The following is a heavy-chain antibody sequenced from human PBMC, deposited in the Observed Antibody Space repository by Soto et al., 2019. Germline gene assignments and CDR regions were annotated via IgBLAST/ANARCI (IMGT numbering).Heavy chain of an antibody. D-gene: IGHD3-10*01. V-gene: IGHV4-4*02. CDR1: GGSISSSNW. CDR3: ASRLPGYYFDY. CDR2: IYHSGST. Sequence: SETLSLTCAVSGGSISSSNWWSWVHQPPGKGLEWVGEIYHSGSTNYNPSLKSRVTISVDKSKNQFSLKLSSVTAADTAVYYCASRLPGYYFDYWGQGTLVTVSS. J-gene: IGHJ4*02.